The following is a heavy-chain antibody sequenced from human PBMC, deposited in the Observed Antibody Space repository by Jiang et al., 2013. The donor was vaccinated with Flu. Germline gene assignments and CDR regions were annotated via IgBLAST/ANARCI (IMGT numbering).Heavy chain of an antibody. CDR2: ISDDGTNQ. Sequence: SYAIHWVRLAPGKGLEWVAVISDDGTNQIYADSVKGRFTISRDNSKNTLFLQMNRLRVEDTAVYYCARDPDSGWFGDYWGQGTLVTVST. CDR1: SYA. D-gene: IGHD6-19*01. CDR3: ARDPDSGWFGDY. J-gene: IGHJ4*02. V-gene: IGHV3-30-3*01.